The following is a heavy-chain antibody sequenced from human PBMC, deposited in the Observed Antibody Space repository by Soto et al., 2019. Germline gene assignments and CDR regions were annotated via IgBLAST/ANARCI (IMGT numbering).Heavy chain of an antibody. J-gene: IGHJ1*01. CDR2: IYDSGSP. D-gene: IGHD1-26*01. V-gene: IGHV4-59*01. Sequence: WETLSLTCTISGGSISVYYWSWIRQPPGQALEWIGYIYDSGSPYYNPSLRSRVIISADTSKNQISLKLTSATAADTAVYYWARGVGSSPPRYWGRGTLVTRYS. CDR1: GGSISVYY. CDR3: ARGVGSSPPRY.